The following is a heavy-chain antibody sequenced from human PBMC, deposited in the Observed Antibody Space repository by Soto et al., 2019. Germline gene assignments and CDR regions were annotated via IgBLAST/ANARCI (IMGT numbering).Heavy chain of an antibody. Sequence: PSETLSLTCAVSGGSISSGGYSWSWIRQPPGKGLEWIGYIYHSGSTYYNPSLKSRVTISVDRSKNQFSLKLSSVTAADTAVYYCARRSGTNYFDYWGQGTLVTSPQ. CDR3: ARRSGTNYFDY. D-gene: IGHD3-3*01. CDR2: IYHSGST. V-gene: IGHV4-30-2*01. CDR1: GGSISSGGYS. J-gene: IGHJ4*02.